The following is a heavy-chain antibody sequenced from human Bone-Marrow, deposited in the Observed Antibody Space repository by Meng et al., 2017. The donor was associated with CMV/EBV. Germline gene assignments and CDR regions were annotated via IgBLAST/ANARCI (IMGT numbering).Heavy chain of an antibody. CDR2: IIPILGIA. D-gene: IGHD1-7*01. J-gene: IGHJ6*02. CDR3: AREGVTGTTVDHYYGMDV. Sequence: SVKVSCKASGGTFSSYAISWVRQAPGQGLEWMGGIIPILGIANYAQKFQGRVTITADKSTSTAYMELSSLRSEDTAVYYCAREGVTGTTVDHYYGMDVWGQGNTVPVSS. V-gene: IGHV1-69*10. CDR1: GGTFSSYA.